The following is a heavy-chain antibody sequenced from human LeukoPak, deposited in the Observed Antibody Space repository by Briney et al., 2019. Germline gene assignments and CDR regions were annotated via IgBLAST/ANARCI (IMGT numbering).Heavy chain of an antibody. V-gene: IGHV4-59*01. D-gene: IGHD2-2*01. CDR3: ASAVTGYCSSTSCQYYFDY. Sequence: PSETLSLTCTVSGGSISSYYWSWIRQPPGKGLEWIGYIYYSGSTNYNPSLKSRVTISVDTSKNQFSLKLSSVTAADTAVYYCASAVTGYCSSTSCQYYFDYWGQGTLVTVSS. J-gene: IGHJ4*02. CDR2: IYYSGST. CDR1: GGSISSYY.